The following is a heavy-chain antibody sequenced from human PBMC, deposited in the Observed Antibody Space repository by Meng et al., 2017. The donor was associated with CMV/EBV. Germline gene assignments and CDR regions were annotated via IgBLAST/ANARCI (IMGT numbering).Heavy chain of an antibody. Sequence: GESLKISCAASGFTFSSYSMNWVRQAPGKGLEWVSSISSSSSYIYYADSVKGRFTISRDNAKNSLYLQMNSLRAEDTAVYYCARGKLDPHCSSTSCYDYYYGMDVWGQGTTVTV. J-gene: IGHJ6*02. V-gene: IGHV3-21*01. CDR1: GFTFSSYS. D-gene: IGHD2-2*01. CDR2: ISSSSSYI. CDR3: ARGKLDPHCSSTSCYDYYYGMDV.